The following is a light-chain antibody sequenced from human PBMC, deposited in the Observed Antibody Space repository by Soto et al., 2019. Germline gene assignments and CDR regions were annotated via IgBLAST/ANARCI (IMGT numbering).Light chain of an antibody. CDR3: ASHGNNMV. CDR1: NSDIGAYNY. Sequence: QSALTQPASVSGSPGQSITISCTGSNSDIGAYNYVSWYQQHPGKAPKFIMYEVSNRPSGVSSRFSGSKSGNTASLTISGLQAEDAADYYCASHGNNMVFGGGTKVTLL. V-gene: IGLV2-14*01. J-gene: IGLJ2*01. CDR2: EVS.